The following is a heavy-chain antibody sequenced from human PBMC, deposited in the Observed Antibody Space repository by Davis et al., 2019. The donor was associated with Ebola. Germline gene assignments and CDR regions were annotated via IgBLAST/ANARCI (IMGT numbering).Heavy chain of an antibody. D-gene: IGHD6-6*01. CDR1: GFTLNNYA. CDR2: MSYDGITK. Sequence: GESLKISCAASGFTLNNYAMHWVRQSPGTGLEWVAVMSYDGITKYYADSVKGRFTISRDNSKNTLYLQMNSLRAEDTAVYYCARDPYSSSSGDLYYYYYGMDVWGQGTTVTVSS. CDR3: ARDPYSSSSGDLYYYYYGMDV. J-gene: IGHJ6*02. V-gene: IGHV3-30-3*01.